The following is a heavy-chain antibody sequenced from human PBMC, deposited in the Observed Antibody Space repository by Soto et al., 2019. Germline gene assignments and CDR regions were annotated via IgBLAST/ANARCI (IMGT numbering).Heavy chain of an antibody. CDR2: MNPNSGNT. D-gene: IGHD2-15*01. J-gene: IGHJ6*02. Sequence: ASVKVSCKASGYTFTSCDINCVRQATGQGLEWMGWMNPNSGNTGYAQKFQGRVTMTRNTSISTAYMELSSLRSEDTAVYYCARGDCSGGSCIYYYGMDVWGQGTTVPSP. CDR1: GYTFTSCD. CDR3: ARGDCSGGSCIYYYGMDV. V-gene: IGHV1-8*01.